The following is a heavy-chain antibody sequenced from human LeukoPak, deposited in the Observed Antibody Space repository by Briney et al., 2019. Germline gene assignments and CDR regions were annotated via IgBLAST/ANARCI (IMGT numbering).Heavy chain of an antibody. CDR2: ISYDGSNK. D-gene: IGHD3-22*01. Sequence: PGRSLRLSCAASGFTFSSYAMHWVRQAPGKGLEWVAVISYDGSNKYYADSVKGRFTISRDNSKNTLYLQMNSLRAEDTAVYYCARAPHPFTMILWVGHMDVWGKGTTVTASS. V-gene: IGHV3-30*01. CDR3: ARAPHPFTMILWVGHMDV. J-gene: IGHJ6*03. CDR1: GFTFSSYA.